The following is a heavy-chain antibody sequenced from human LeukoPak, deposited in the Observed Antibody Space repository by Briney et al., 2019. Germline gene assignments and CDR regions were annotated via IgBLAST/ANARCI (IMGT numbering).Heavy chain of an antibody. Sequence: GGSLRLSCAASGFTFSTYKMNWVRQTPGKGLEWVSYISSGSTIYYADSVKGRFTISRDNAENSLYLQMNSLRAEDTAVYYCARDVGYYGSGLDYWGQGTLVTVSS. J-gene: IGHJ4*02. V-gene: IGHV3-48*03. CDR1: GFTFSTYK. CDR3: ARDVGYYGSGLDY. D-gene: IGHD3-10*01. CDR2: ISSGSTI.